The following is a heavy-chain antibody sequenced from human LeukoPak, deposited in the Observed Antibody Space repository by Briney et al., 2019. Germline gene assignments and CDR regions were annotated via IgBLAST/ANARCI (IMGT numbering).Heavy chain of an antibody. CDR1: GGSISSSSYY. D-gene: IGHD3-10*01. J-gene: IGHJ3*02. V-gene: IGHV4-39*07. CDR3: ARDFSPRSLRGVIIPSRYDAFDI. CDR2: IYYSGST. Sequence: SETLSLTCTVSGGSISSSSYYWGWIRQPPGKGLEWIGSIYYSGSTYYNPSLKSRVTISVDTSKKQFSLKLRSVTAADTAVYYCARDFSPRSLRGVIIPSRYDAFDIWGQGTMVTVSS.